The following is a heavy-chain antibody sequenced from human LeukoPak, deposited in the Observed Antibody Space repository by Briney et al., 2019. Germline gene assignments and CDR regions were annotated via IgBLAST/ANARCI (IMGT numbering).Heavy chain of an antibody. Sequence: ASVKVSCKASGYTFTSYGISWVRQAPGQGLEWMGWISAYNGNTNYAQKLQGRVTMTTDTSTSTAYMELRSLRSDDTAVYYCARDWLDYYDGSGYPLDAFDIWGQGTMVTVSS. CDR2: ISAYNGNT. D-gene: IGHD3-22*01. CDR3: ARDWLDYYDGSGYPLDAFDI. V-gene: IGHV1-18*01. J-gene: IGHJ3*02. CDR1: GYTFTSYG.